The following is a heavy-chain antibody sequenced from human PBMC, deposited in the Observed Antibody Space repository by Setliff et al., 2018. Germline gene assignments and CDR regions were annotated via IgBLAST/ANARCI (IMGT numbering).Heavy chain of an antibody. D-gene: IGHD6-6*01. CDR2: IYHRGST. CDR3: ARGRNIAARLLDS. Sequence: LTCTVSGASLSSGTYYWGWIRQPPGKGLEWIGRIYHRGSTNYNPSLKSRVTISIDTSRDQFSLKLISMIAADTAVYYCARGRNIAARLLDSWGQGTLVTVSS. CDR1: GASLSSGTYY. V-gene: IGHV4-39*07. J-gene: IGHJ4*02.